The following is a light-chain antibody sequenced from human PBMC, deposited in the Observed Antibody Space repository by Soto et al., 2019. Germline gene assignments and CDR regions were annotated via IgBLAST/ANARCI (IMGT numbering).Light chain of an antibody. CDR1: QSVTNY. CDR3: QQYNNWPRIT. CDR2: EAS. J-gene: IGKJ5*01. Sequence: EVVLTQSPATLSLSPGERATLSCRASQSVTNYLTWYQQTPGQAPRLLIYEASNRATGIPARFSGSGSGTEFTLTISSLQSEDFAVYYCQQYNNWPRITFGQGTRREIK. V-gene: IGKV3D-15*01.